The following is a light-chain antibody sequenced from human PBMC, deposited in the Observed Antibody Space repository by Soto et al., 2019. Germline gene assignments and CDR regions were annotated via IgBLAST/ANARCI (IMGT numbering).Light chain of an antibody. CDR3: LQYNSQPYT. J-gene: IGKJ2*01. V-gene: IGKV1-5*03. Sequence: DIQVTQSPSTLSAYVGDRVIITCRASQNVNIWLAWYQQRPREAPKLLIYKTSSLESGVPSRFSGSGSGTEFTLTISSLEPDDFGTYFCLQYNSQPYTFGQGTKLEIK. CDR2: KTS. CDR1: QNVNIW.